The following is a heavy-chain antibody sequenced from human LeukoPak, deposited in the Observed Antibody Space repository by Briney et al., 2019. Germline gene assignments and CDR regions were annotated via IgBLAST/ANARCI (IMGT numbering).Heavy chain of an antibody. CDR1: GFTFSSYS. Sequence: PGGSLRLSCAASGFTFSSYSVNWVRQAPGKGLEWVSYISSSSSTIYYADSVKGRFTISRDNAKNSLYLQMNSLRAEDTAVYYCATGLAYCGGDCYDYWGQGTLVTVSS. CDR3: ATGLAYCGGDCYDY. CDR2: ISSSSSTI. D-gene: IGHD2-21*02. V-gene: IGHV3-48*01. J-gene: IGHJ4*02.